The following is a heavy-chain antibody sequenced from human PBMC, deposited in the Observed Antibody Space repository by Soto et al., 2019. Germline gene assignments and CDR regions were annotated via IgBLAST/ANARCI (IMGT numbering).Heavy chain of an antibody. V-gene: IGHV1-18*01. CDR3: AREGSDCSGGSCYSGVDD. J-gene: IGHJ6*02. Sequence: QVQLVQSGHEVKKPGASVKVSCKASGYTFTSYGISWVRQAHGQGLEWMGWISDYNADTNYAQKLQGRVTMTTDTSTTAAYLELRSIRSDDPAVYYCAREGSDCSGGSCYSGVDDWGQGTTVTVSS. D-gene: IGHD2-15*01. CDR2: ISDYNADT. CDR1: GYTFTSYG.